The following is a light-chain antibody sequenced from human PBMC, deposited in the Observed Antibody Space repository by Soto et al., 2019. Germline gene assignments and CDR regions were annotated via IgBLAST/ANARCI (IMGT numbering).Light chain of an antibody. CDR2: EVS. J-gene: IGLJ3*02. V-gene: IGLV2-14*01. CDR1: SSDVGGYNY. Sequence: QSVLTQPASVSGSPGQSITLSCTGSSSDVGGYNYVSWYQQHPGKAPKLMIYEVSNRPSGLSNRFSGSKSGNTASLTISGLQAEDEADYYCSSYTSSSALVVFGGGTKLTVL. CDR3: SSYTSSSALVV.